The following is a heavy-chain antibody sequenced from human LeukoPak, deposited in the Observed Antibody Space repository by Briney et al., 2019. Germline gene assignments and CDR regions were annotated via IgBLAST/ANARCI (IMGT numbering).Heavy chain of an antibody. V-gene: IGHV1-18*01. CDR1: GYTFTSYG. J-gene: IGHJ3*02. Sequence: ASVTVSCKASGYTFTSYGISWVRQAPGPGLELKGWISSYNGNTNYAQKLQGRVTMSTASPTGTAYMELRSLRADDTAVYYCASRVAVARRDAFDIWGQGTMVTVSS. CDR2: ISSYNGNT. D-gene: IGHD6-19*01. CDR3: ASRVAVARRDAFDI.